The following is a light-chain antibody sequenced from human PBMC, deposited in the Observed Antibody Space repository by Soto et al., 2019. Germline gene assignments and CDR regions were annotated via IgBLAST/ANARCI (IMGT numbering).Light chain of an antibody. CDR3: QVWDSSIDHQV. CDR2: DNS. CDR1: NIGSKN. Sequence: SYELTQPPSVSVAPGQTASISCGGNNIGSKNVHWYQQKPGQAPVLVVFDNSGRPSGIPERFSGSNSGNTATLTIIRVEAGDEADYYCQVWDSSIDHQVFGGGTQLTVL. J-gene: IGLJ3*02. V-gene: IGLV3-21*02.